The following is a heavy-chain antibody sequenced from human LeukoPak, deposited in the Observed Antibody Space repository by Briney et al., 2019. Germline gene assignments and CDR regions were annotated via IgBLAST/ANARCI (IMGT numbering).Heavy chain of an antibody. V-gene: IGHV3-64*01. CDR1: GFTFSSYP. CDR3: ARCFSASTSCYDNAFDI. CDR2: ISSNGGDT. Sequence: PGGSLRLSCAASGFTFSSYPLHWVRQAPGRGLEYVSAISSNGGDTYYASSVKGRFTISRDNSKNTLYLQMGSLRAVDMAVYYCARCFSASTSCYDNAFDIWGQGTMVTVSS. D-gene: IGHD2-2*01. J-gene: IGHJ3*02.